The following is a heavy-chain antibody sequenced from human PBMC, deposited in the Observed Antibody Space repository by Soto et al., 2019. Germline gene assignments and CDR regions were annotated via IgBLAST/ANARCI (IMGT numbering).Heavy chain of an antibody. CDR2: IYSGGST. CDR3: ARTSTYYDILTGYFKGDAFDI. J-gene: IGHJ3*02. Sequence: GGSLRLSCAASGFTVSSNYMSWVRQAPGKGLEWVSVIYSGGSTYYADSVKGRFTISRDNSKNTLYLQMNSLRAEDTAVYYCARTSTYYDILTGYFKGDAFDIWGQGTMVTVSS. V-gene: IGHV3-53*01. CDR1: GFTVSSNY. D-gene: IGHD3-9*01.